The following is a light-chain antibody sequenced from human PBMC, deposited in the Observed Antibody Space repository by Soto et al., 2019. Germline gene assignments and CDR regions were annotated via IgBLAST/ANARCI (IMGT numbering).Light chain of an antibody. J-gene: IGKJ3*01. Sequence: DIQMTQSPSSLSASVGDRVTITCQASQDIGNLLNWYQQKPGKAPKLLIYSASNLETGVPSRFSGSGSGTDFTFTISSLQPEDIATYYCQQYDNLPPFTFGPGTKVDIK. CDR2: SAS. CDR3: QQYDNLPPFT. V-gene: IGKV1-33*01. CDR1: QDIGNL.